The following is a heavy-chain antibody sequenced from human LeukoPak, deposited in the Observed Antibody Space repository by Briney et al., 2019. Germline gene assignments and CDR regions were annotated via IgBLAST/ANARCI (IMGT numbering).Heavy chain of an antibody. J-gene: IGHJ6*02. CDR3: AKDTEEAGTTNYYYGMDV. CDR1: GFTFDDYA. CDR2: ISWNSGSI. D-gene: IGHD1-7*01. V-gene: IGHV3-9*01. Sequence: PGRSLRLSCAASGFTFDDYAMHRVRQAPGKGLEWVSGISWNSGSIGYADSVKGRFTISRDNAKNSLYLQMNSLRAEDTALYYCAKDTEEAGTTNYYYGMDVWGQGTTVTVSS.